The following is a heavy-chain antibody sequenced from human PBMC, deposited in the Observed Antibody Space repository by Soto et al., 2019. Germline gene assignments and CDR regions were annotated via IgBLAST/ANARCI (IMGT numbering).Heavy chain of an antibody. CDR2: IIPIFGTA. CDR3: ARHCSGGSCYGGNYYYYYGMDV. CDR1: GGTFSSYA. D-gene: IGHD2-15*01. Sequence: ASVKVSCKASGGTFSSYAISWVRQAPGQGLEWMGGIIPIFGTANYAQKFQGRVTITADESTSTAYMELSSLRSEDTAVYYCARHCSGGSCYGGNYYYYYGMDVWGQGTTVTVSS. J-gene: IGHJ6*02. V-gene: IGHV1-69*13.